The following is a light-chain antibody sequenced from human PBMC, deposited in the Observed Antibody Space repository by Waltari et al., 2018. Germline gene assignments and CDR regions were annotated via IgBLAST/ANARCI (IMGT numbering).Light chain of an antibody. CDR2: VAS. CDR1: QPISYY. CDR3: QQSYSLPYT. J-gene: IGKJ2*01. V-gene: IGKV1-39*01. Sequence: DIQMTQSPSSLSASAEDKFTITCRASQPISYYLNWYQQLPGRAPKPLIHVASSLQTGVPSRFSGSGSGTNFTLTISSLQPEDFATYICQQSYSLPYTFGQGT.